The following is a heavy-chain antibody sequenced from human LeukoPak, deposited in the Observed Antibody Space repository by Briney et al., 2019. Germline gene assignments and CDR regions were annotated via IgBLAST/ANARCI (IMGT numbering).Heavy chain of an antibody. V-gene: IGHV1-8*01. D-gene: IGHD6-19*01. CDR3: AAYSSGWYSTGNDAFDI. J-gene: IGHJ3*02. Sequence: ASVKVSCKASGYTFTSYDINWVRQATGQGLEWMGWMNPNSGNTGYAQKFQGRVTMTRNTSISTAYMELSSLRSEDTAVYYCAAYSSGWYSTGNDAFDIWGQGTMVTVSS. CDR2: MNPNSGNT. CDR1: GYTFTSYD.